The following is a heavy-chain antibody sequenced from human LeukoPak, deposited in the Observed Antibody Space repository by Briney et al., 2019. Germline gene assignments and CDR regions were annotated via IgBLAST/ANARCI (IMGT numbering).Heavy chain of an antibody. V-gene: IGHV3-23*01. D-gene: IGHD2-2*01. CDR1: GFTFRSYG. CDR3: AKSFRSTSLDY. CDR2: ISGRGDST. Sequence: PGGSLRLSCAASGFTFRSYGMTWVRQAPGKGLEWVSAISGRGDSTYYADSVKGRFTIARDNSRNTLYLQMNSLRAGDTAVYYCAKSFRSTSLDYWRQGTLVTVSS. J-gene: IGHJ4*02.